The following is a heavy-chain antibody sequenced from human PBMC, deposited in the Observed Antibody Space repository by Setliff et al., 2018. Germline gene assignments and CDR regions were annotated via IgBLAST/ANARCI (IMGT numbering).Heavy chain of an antibody. CDR2: INNYSFKT. CDR1: GYTFTNYG. CDR3: SRLVRYCTTTTCQTLSGGEH. D-gene: IGHD2-8*01. V-gene: IGHV1-18*01. J-gene: IGHJ4*02. Sequence: ASVKVSCKTSGYTFTNYGITWVRQAPGQGLEWMGWINNYSFKTNYPQKFLGRVTVTTDTSTGTAYMELGSLRSDDTALYFCSRLVRYCTTTTCQTLSGGEHWGQGTLVTVSS.